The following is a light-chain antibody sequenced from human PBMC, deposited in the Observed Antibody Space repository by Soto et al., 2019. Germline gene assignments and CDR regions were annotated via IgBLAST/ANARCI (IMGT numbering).Light chain of an antibody. Sequence: IVLTQSPGTLSLSPGERTTLSCRASQSISRYLAWYQQKPGQGPRLLIYGASSRATGTPDRFSGSASGTDFTLTINRLEPEDFALYYCQQYGSSPPTFGQGTKVDIK. CDR1: QSISRY. CDR3: QQYGSSPPT. V-gene: IGKV3-20*01. CDR2: GAS. J-gene: IGKJ1*01.